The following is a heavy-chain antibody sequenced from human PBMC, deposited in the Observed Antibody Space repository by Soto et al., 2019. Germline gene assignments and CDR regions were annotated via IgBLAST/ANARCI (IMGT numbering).Heavy chain of an antibody. D-gene: IGHD5-12*01. CDR3: ARRYGSSFDY. V-gene: IGHV4-59*08. CDR2: IYYSGST. CDR1: GGSISSYY. Sequence: TLSLTCTLSGGSISSYYWSWIRQPPGKGLEWIGYIYYSGSTNYNPSLKSRVTISVDTSKNQFSLKLSSVTAADTAVYYCARRYGSSFDYWGPATLVTVS. J-gene: IGHJ4*02.